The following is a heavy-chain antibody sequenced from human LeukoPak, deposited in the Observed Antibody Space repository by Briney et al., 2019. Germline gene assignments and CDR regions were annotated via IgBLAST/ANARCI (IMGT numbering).Heavy chain of an antibody. Sequence: PGGSLRLSCAASGFTFSSYDMHWVRQATGKGLEWVSAIGTAGDTYYPGSVKGRFTISRENAKNSLYLQTNSLRAGDTAVYYCARVRAVAGGYYFDYWGQGTLVTVSS. J-gene: IGHJ4*02. V-gene: IGHV3-13*01. CDR2: IGTAGDT. D-gene: IGHD6-19*01. CDR1: GFTFSSYD. CDR3: ARVRAVAGGYYFDY.